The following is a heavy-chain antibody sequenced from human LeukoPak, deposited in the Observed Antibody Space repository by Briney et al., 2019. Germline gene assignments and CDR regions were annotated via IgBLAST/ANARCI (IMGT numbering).Heavy chain of an antibody. CDR2: IYPGDSDT. V-gene: IGHV5-51*01. D-gene: IGHD3-22*01. J-gene: IGHJ4*02. Sequence: GESLKISCKGSGYSFTSYWIGWVRQMPGKGLEWMGIIYPGDSDTRYSPSFQGQVTISADKSISTAYLQWSSLKASDTATYYCARRYYYDSSGYYYFDYWGQGALVTVSS. CDR1: GYSFTSYW. CDR3: ARRYYYDSSGYYYFDY.